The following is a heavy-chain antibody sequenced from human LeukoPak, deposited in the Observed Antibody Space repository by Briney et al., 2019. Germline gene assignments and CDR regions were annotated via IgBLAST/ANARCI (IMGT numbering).Heavy chain of an antibody. CDR2: IKQDGSEK. Sequence: GGSLRLSCAASGFTFSSYWMSWVRQAPGKGLEWVANIKQDGSEKYYVDSVKGRFTISRDNAKNSLYLQMNSLRAEDTAVYYCARVDCSSTSCPRGYYYYYMDVWGKGTTVTVSS. V-gene: IGHV3-7*01. D-gene: IGHD2-2*01. CDR1: GFTFSSYW. J-gene: IGHJ6*03. CDR3: ARVDCSSTSCPRGYYYYYMDV.